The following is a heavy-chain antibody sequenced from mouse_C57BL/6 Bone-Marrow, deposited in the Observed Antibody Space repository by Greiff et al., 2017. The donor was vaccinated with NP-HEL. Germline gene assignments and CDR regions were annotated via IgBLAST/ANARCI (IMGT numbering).Heavy chain of an antibody. V-gene: IGHV3-6*01. J-gene: IGHJ3*01. CDR1: GYSITSGYY. CDR2: ISYDGSN. D-gene: IGHD2-4*01. Sequence: EVQLVESGPGLVKPSQSLSLTCSVTGYSITSGYYWNWIRQFPGNKLEWMGYISYDGSNNYNPSLKNRISITRDTSKNQFFLKLNSVTTEDTATYYCARGGSYDYDGPRFVYWGQGTLVTVSA. CDR3: ARGGSYDYDGPRFVY.